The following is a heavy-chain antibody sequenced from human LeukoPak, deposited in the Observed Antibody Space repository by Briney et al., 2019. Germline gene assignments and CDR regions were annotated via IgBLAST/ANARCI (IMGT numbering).Heavy chain of an antibody. CDR1: GFTFSSYA. CDR2: ISGSGDST. J-gene: IGHJ6*03. Sequence: GGSLRLSCAASGFTFSSYAMSWVRQAPGKGLEWVSAISGSGDSTYYADSVKGRFTISRDNSKNTLYLQINSLRAEDTAVYYCAKGVERLVYYYYYMDVWGKGTTVTISS. V-gene: IGHV3-23*01. CDR3: AKGVERLVYYYYYMDV. D-gene: IGHD1-1*01.